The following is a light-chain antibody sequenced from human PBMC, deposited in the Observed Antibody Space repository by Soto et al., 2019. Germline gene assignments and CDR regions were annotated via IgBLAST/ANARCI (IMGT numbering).Light chain of an antibody. V-gene: IGKV4-1*01. CDR3: QQYYNTPT. CDR1: QSVLYSSNNKNY. Sequence: DIVMTQSPDSLAVSLGERATINCKSSQSVLYSSNNKNYLAWYQQKPGQPPKLLIYWASTRESGVPDRFSGSGSGTDFTLTTSSLQAEDVAVYYCQQYYNTPTFGQGTKVDIK. J-gene: IGKJ1*01. CDR2: WAS.